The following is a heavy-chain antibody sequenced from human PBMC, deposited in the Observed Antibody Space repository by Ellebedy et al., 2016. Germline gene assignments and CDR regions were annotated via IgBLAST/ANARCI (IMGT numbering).Heavy chain of an antibody. CDR3: ARATYYYDSSGYDMGDY. CDR1: GFTFSSYS. Sequence: GESLKISCAASGFTFSSYSMNWVRQAPGKGLEWVSYISSSSSTIYYADSVKGRFTISRDNAKNSLYLQMNSLRAEDTAVYYCARATYYYDSSGYDMGDYWGQGTLVTVSS. J-gene: IGHJ4*02. D-gene: IGHD3-22*01. V-gene: IGHV3-48*04. CDR2: ISSSSSTI.